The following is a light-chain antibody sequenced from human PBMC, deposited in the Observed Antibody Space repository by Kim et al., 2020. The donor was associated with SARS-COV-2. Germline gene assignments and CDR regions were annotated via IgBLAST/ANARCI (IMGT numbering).Light chain of an antibody. CDR1: SLKTSY. J-gene: IGLJ3*02. V-gene: IGLV3-19*01. Sequence: SSELTQDPAVSVALGQTVKITCQGDSLKTSYATWYQQKPGQAPVLVIYGKNNRPSGIPDRFSGSSSANTASLTITGAQAADEADYYCSSRDTTNNHVVFG. CDR2: GKN. CDR3: SSRDTTNNHVV.